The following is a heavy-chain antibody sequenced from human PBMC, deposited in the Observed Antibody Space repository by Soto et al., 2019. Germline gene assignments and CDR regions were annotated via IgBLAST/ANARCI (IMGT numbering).Heavy chain of an antibody. CDR1: GFTFSSYG. D-gene: IGHD6-13*01. CDR2: ISYDGSNK. CDR3: AKDMFLLFSIAAAGSPNYYYYYGMDV. V-gene: IGHV3-30*18. J-gene: IGHJ6*02. Sequence: GGSLRLSCAASGFTFSSYGMHWVRQAPGKGLEWVAVISYDGSNKYYADSVKGRFTISRDNSKNTLYLQMNSLRAEDTAVYYCAKDMFLLFSIAAAGSPNYYYYYGMDVWGQGTTVTVSS.